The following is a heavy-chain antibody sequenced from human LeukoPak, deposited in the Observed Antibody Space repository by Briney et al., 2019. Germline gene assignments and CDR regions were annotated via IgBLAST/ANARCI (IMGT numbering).Heavy chain of an antibody. V-gene: IGHV1-18*01. CDR2: ISAYNGNT. Sequence: ASVKVSCKASGYTFTSYDINWVRQATGQGLEWMGWISAYNGNTNYAQKLQGRVTMTTDTSTSTAYMELRSLRSDDTAVYYCARDREGGYCSGGSCYSLAGYYYYYGMDVWGQGTTVTVSS. CDR1: GYTFTSYD. CDR3: ARDREGGYCSGGSCYSLAGYYYYYGMDV. J-gene: IGHJ6*02. D-gene: IGHD2-15*01.